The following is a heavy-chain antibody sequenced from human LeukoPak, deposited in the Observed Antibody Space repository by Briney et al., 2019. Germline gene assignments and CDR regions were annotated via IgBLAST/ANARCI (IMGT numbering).Heavy chain of an antibody. J-gene: IGHJ4*02. CDR2: IIGSGGST. V-gene: IGHV3-23*01. D-gene: IGHD2-2*01. CDR3: AKGRCSSTSCPYYFGY. Sequence: GGSRRLSCAAFGFTFSSYAMSWVRQAPGKGMGWVSAIIGSGGSTHYAGSVKGRFTISRDTSTNTLYLQMNSLRAEDTALYYCAKGRCSSTSCPYYFGYWGQGTLVTVSS. CDR1: GFTFSSYA.